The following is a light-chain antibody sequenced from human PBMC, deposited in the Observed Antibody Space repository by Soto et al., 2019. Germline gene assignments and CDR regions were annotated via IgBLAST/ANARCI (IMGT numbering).Light chain of an antibody. CDR1: QSLLKSSGYDS. V-gene: IGKV2-28*01. CDR2: LGS. J-gene: IGKJ3*01. Sequence: EIVMTQSPLYLPVTPGEPASISCRSSQSLLKSSGYDSLDWYLQKPGQSPQLLIYLGSNRASGVPDRFSGSGSGTDFTLEISRVEAEDVGVYYCMQAVQFPLTCGPGTRVDAK. CDR3: MQAVQFPLT.